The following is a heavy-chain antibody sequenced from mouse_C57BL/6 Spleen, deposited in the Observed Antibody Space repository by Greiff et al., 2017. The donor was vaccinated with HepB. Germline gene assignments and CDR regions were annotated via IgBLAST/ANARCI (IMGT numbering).Heavy chain of an antibody. CDR1: GYTFTDYY. Sequence: VQLKESGPVLVKPGASVKMSCKASGYTFTDYYMNWVKQSHGKSLEWIGVINPYNGGTSYNQKFKGKATLTVDKSSSTAYMELNSLTSEDSAVYYCARSVYGNSWYFDVWGTGTTVTVSS. CDR2: INPYNGGT. V-gene: IGHV1-19*01. D-gene: IGHD2-10*02. J-gene: IGHJ1*03. CDR3: ARSVYGNSWYFDV.